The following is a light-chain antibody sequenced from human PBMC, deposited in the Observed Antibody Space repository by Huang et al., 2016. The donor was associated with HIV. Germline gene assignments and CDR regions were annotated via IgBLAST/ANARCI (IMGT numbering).Light chain of an antibody. J-gene: IGKJ4*01. CDR1: QSIGTY. CDR2: VAS. CDR3: QQSYSALGLT. V-gene: IGKV1-39*01. Sequence: DIQMTQSPSSLSASVGDRVTIACRGSQSIGTYLNWYPQKPGKAPRLLIHVASSLQSGVPSRFSGSGAGTDFTLTISSLQPEDFATYYGQQSYSALGLTFGGGTKVEIK.